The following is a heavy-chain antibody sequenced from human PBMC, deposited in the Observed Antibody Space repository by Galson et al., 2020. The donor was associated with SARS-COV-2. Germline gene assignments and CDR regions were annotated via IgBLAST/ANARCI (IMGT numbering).Heavy chain of an antibody. J-gene: IGHJ3*02. D-gene: IGHD1-1*01. CDR3: ASPNYNDAFDI. CDR2: IYYSGST. V-gene: IGHV4-31*03. CDR1: GGSISSGDYY. Sequence: SETLSLTCTVSGGSISSGDYYWSWIRQHPGKVLEWIGYIYYSGSTYYNPSLKSRVTISVDTSKNQFSLKLSSVTAADTAVYYCASPNYNDAFDIWGQGTMVTVSS.